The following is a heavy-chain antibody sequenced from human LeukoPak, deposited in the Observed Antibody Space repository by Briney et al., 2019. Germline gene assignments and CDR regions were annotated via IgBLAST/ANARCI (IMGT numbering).Heavy chain of an antibody. CDR1: GGSISSTNW. CDR2: IYHSGST. J-gene: IGHJ5*02. CDR3: TREVDYYDSSGSVVGGFDP. Sequence: PSGTLSLTCAVSGGSISSTNWWNWVRQPPGKGLEWIGEIYHSGSTNYNPSLKSRVTISVDKSKSQFSLKLSSVITADTAVYYCTREVDYYDSSGSVVGGFDPWGQGTPVTVSS. D-gene: IGHD3-22*01. V-gene: IGHV4-4*02.